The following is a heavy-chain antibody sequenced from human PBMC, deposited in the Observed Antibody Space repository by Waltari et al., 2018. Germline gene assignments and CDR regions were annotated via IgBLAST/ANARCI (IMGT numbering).Heavy chain of an antibody. Sequence: EVQLVESGGGLVQPGGSLRLSCAASGFTFSSYWMSWVRQAPGKGLEWVANIKQDGSEKYYVDSVKGRFTISRDNAKNSLYLQMNSLRAEDTAVYYCARKRGDYDYYYGMDVWGQGTTVTVSS. V-gene: IGHV3-7*01. J-gene: IGHJ6*02. D-gene: IGHD4-17*01. CDR1: GFTFSSYW. CDR2: IKQDGSEK. CDR3: ARKRGDYDYYYGMDV.